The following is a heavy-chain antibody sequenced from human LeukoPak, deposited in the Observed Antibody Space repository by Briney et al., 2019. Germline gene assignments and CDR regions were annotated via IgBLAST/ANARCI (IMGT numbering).Heavy chain of an antibody. Sequence: GGSLRLSCAASGFSFSSYAMSWVRKAPGKGLEWVSAISGSGGSIYFADSVKGHFTISRDNSKNTLYLQMNSLRAEDAAVYYCARVNEAVAGTFDYWGQGTLVTVSS. CDR3: ARVNEAVAGTFDY. V-gene: IGHV3-23*01. D-gene: IGHD6-19*01. CDR1: GFSFSSYA. J-gene: IGHJ4*02. CDR2: ISGSGGSI.